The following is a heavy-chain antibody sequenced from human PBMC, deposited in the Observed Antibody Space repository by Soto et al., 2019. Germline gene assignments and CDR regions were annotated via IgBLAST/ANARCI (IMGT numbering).Heavy chain of an antibody. CDR1: GYTFTSYY. J-gene: IGHJ4*02. V-gene: IGHV1-46*03. CDR2: INPSGGST. D-gene: IGHD2-21*02. Sequence: ASVKVSCKASGYTFTSYYMHWVRQAPGQGLEWMGIINPSGGSTSYAQKFQGRVTMTRDTSTSTVYMELSSLRSEDTAVYYCARDHGSPGDCGGDCSRAYWGQGTLVTVSS. CDR3: ARDHGSPGDCGGDCSRAY.